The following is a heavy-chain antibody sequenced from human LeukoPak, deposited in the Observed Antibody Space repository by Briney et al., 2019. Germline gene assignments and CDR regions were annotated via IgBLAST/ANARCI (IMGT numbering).Heavy chain of an antibody. V-gene: IGHV3-21*01. CDR1: GFTFSSYS. Sequence: GGSLRLSCAASGFTFSSYSMNWVRQAPGKGLEWVSSISSSSSYIYYADSVKGRFTISRDNSKNTLYLQMNSLRAEDTAVYYCAKDPSLHYWGQGTLVTVSS. CDR3: AKDPSLHY. J-gene: IGHJ4*02. CDR2: ISSSSSYI.